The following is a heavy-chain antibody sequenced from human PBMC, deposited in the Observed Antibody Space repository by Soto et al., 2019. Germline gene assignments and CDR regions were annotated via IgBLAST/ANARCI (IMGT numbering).Heavy chain of an antibody. CDR1: GFTISSYA. J-gene: IGHJ4*02. CDR3: AKEIVVVPAARWDFDY. D-gene: IGHD2-2*01. CDR2: ISGSGGST. V-gene: IGHV3-23*01. Sequence: EVQLLESGGGLVQPGGSLRLSCAASGFTISSYAMSWVRQAPGKGLGWVSAISGSGGSTYYADSVKGRFTISRDNSKNTLYLQMNSLRAEDTAVYYRAKEIVVVPAARWDFDYWGQGTLVTVSS.